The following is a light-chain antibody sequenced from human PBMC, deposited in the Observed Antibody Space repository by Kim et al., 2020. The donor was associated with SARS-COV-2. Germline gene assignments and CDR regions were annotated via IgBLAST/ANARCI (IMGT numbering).Light chain of an antibody. J-gene: IGKJ1*01. CDR1: QNINSN. CDR3: QQYNDWPRT. Sequence: EIVMTQSPATLSVSPGERATLSCRASQNINSNLAWYQQKRGQAPRLLIYGASTRATGIPARCSGSGAGTEFTLTISSLQSEDFAVYYSQQYNDWPRTFGQGTKVDIK. V-gene: IGKV3-15*01. CDR2: GAS.